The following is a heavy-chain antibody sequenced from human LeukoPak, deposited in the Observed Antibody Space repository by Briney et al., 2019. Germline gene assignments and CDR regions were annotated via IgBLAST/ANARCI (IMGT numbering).Heavy chain of an antibody. J-gene: IGHJ3*02. CDR3: ARARDRWSRYAFDI. Sequence: GASVTVSFKASGGTFISYAISWVRQAPGQGLEWMGGIIPIFGTANYAQKFQGRVTITADESTSTAYMDLSSLRSEDTAVYYCARARDRWSRYAFDIWGQGTMVSVSS. D-gene: IGHD4-23*01. V-gene: IGHV1-69*01. CDR2: IIPIFGTA. CDR1: GGTFISYA.